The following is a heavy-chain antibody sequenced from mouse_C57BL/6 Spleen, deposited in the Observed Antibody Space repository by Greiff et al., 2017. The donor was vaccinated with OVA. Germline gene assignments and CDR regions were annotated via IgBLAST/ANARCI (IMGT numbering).Heavy chain of an antibody. CDR2: ISSGGSYT. CDR1: GFTFSSYG. CDR3: ARTLADY. V-gene: IGHV5-6*01. Sequence: EVNVVESGGDLVKPGGSLKLSCAASGFTFSSYGMSWVRQTPDKRLEWVATISSGGSYTYYPDSVKGRFTISRDNAKNTLYLQMSSLKSEDTAMYYCARTLADYWGQGTTLTVSS. J-gene: IGHJ2*01.